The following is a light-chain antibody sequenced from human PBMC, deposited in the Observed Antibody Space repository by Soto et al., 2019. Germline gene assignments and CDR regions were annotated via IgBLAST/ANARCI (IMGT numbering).Light chain of an antibody. CDR3: QQYDSFSGT. V-gene: IGKV1-5*01. J-gene: IGKJ1*01. Sequence: DVQMTQSPSTLSASVGGRVTITCRPSQSIINWLAWYQQKPGKAPKLLIYGASSLESGVPSRFSGSGSGTEFTLTITNLQPDDFATYYCQQYDSFSGTFGQGTKVEIE. CDR2: GAS. CDR1: QSIINW.